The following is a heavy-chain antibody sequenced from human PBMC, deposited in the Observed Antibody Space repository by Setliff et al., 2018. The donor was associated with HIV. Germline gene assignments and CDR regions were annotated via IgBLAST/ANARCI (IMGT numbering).Heavy chain of an antibody. J-gene: IGHJ4*02. Sequence: ASVKVSCKASGYTFTSYGISWVRQAPGQGLEWMGWINAYNGNTNYAQKLQGRVTMTTDTSTSTAYMELRSLRSDDTAVYYCARDTIVGATPVVGYWGQGTLVTVSS. D-gene: IGHD1-26*01. CDR2: INAYNGNT. CDR3: ARDTIVGATPVVGY. CDR1: GYTFTSYG. V-gene: IGHV1-18*01.